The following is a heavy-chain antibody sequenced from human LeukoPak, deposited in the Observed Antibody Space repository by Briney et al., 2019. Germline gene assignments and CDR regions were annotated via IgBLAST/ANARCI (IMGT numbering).Heavy chain of an antibody. D-gene: IGHD3-10*01. CDR2: IYYSGST. J-gene: IGHJ3*02. CDR1: GGSISSYY. CDR3: AKSNGYGLIDI. Sequence: NSSETLSLTCTVSGGSISSYYWTWIRQPPGKGLEWIGYIYYSGSTNHNPSLKSRVTISLDTSRNQFSLKLNSVTAADTAVYYCAKSNGYGLIDIWGQGTMVTVSS. V-gene: IGHV4-59*12.